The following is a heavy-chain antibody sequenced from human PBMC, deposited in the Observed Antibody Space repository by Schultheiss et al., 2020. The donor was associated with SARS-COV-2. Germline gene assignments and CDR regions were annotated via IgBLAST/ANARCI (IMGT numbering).Heavy chain of an antibody. CDR1: GFTFSSYS. CDR2: ISSSSSYI. D-gene: IGHD3-3*01. J-gene: IGHJ6*02. Sequence: GGSLRLSCAASGFTFSSYSMNWVRQAPGKGLEWVSSISSSSSYIYYADSVKGRFTISRDNSKNTLYLQMNSLRAEDTAVYYCAREPYYDFWSGYSPYYYYYYGMDVWGQGTTVTVSS. V-gene: IGHV3-21*01. CDR3: AREPYYDFWSGYSPYYYYYYGMDV.